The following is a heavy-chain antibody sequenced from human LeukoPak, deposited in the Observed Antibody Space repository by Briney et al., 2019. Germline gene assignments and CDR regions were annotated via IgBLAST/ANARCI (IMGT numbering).Heavy chain of an antibody. V-gene: IGHV3-23*01. D-gene: IGHD3-22*01. CDR3: AKVESSGYYYVY. CDR2: ISDSGGNT. J-gene: IGHJ4*02. CDR1: GFTFSSYA. Sequence: GGSLRLSCAASGFTFSSYAMTWVRQAPGKGLGWVSTISDSGGNTYYADSVAGRFTISRDNSKNTLYLQMNSLRAEDTAVYYCAKVESSGYYYVYWGQGTLVTVSS.